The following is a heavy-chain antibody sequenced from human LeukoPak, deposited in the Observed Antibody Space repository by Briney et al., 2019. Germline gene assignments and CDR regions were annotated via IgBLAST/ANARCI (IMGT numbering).Heavy chain of an antibody. D-gene: IGHD3-22*01. J-gene: IGHJ4*02. CDR2: IRGSGGST. V-gene: IGHV3-23*01. CDR3: ARDLSGYYYY. Sequence: GGSLRLSCAASGFTFSSYAMSWVRQAPGKGLEWVSAIRGSGGSTYYADSVKGRFTISRDNSKNMLYLQMNSLRAEDTAVYYCARDLSGYYYYWGQGTLVTVSS. CDR1: GFTFSSYA.